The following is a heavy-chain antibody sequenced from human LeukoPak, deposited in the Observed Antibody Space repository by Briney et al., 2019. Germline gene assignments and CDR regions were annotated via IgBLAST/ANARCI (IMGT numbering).Heavy chain of an antibody. CDR2: INHSGST. D-gene: IGHD3-22*01. CDR1: GGSFSGYY. J-gene: IGHJ3*02. Sequence: PSETLSLTCAVYGGSFSGYYWSWIRQPPGKGLEWIGEINHSGSTNYNPSLKSRVTISVDTSKNQFSLKLSSVTAADTAVYYCARGPRNQYYDDSSGSLTGAFDIWAKGQWSPSLQ. V-gene: IGHV4-34*01. CDR3: ARGPRNQYYDDSSGSLTGAFDI.